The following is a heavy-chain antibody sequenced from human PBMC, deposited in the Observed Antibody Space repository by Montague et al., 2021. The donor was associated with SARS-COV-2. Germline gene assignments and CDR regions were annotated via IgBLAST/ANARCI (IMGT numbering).Heavy chain of an antibody. V-gene: IGHV4-34*01. J-gene: IGHJ6*02. D-gene: IGHD2-2*01. Sequence: SETLSLTCAVYGGSFSGYYWSWIRQPPGKGLEWIGEINHSGSTNYNPSLMSRVTISVDTSKNQFSLKLSSVTAADTAVYYCARVRAVPAAMRIFSLGRSYYGMDVWGQGTTVTVSS. CDR2: INHSGST. CDR3: ARVRAVPAAMRIFSLGRSYYGMDV. CDR1: GGSFSGYY.